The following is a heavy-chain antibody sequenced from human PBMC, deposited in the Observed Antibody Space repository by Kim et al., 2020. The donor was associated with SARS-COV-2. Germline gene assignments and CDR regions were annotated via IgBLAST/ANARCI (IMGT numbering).Heavy chain of an antibody. J-gene: IGHJ4*02. CDR3: ARAGRGSSWGYYFDY. D-gene: IGHD6-13*01. V-gene: IGHV1-2*02. Sequence: QKFQGRVTMTRDTSSSTAYMELSRLGSDDTAVYYCARAGRGSSWGYYFDYWGQGTLVTVSS.